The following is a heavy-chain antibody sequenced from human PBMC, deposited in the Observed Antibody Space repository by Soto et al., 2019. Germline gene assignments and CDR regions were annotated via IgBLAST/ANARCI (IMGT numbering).Heavy chain of an antibody. D-gene: IGHD6-13*01. CDR3: ARVARIAAAKGAFDI. Sequence: SVKVSCKASGGTFSSYAISCVRQAPGQGLEWMGGIIPIFGTANYAQKFQGRVTITADESTSTAYMELSSLRSEDTAVYYCARVARIAAAKGAFDIWGPGTMVTVSS. CDR1: GGTFSSYA. J-gene: IGHJ3*02. V-gene: IGHV1-69*13. CDR2: IIPIFGTA.